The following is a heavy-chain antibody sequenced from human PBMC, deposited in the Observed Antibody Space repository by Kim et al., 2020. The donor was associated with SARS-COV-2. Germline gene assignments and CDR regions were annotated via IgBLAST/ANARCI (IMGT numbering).Heavy chain of an antibody. CDR1: GFTFSSYG. D-gene: IGHD6-19*01. V-gene: IGHV3-30*18. J-gene: IGHJ4*02. CDR2: ISYDGSNK. CDR3: AKDRAAVAGGVVPFDY. Sequence: GGSLRLSCAASGFTFSSYGMHWVRQAPGKGLEWVAVISYDGSNKYYADSVKGRFTISRDNSKNTLYLQMNSLRAEDTAVYYCAKDRAAVAGGVVPFDYWGQGTLVTVSS.